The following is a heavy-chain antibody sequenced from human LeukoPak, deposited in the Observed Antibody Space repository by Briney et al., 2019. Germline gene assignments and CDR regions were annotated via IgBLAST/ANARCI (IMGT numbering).Heavy chain of an antibody. CDR2: IYYSGST. Sequence: PSETLSLTCTVSGGSISSYYWSWIRQPPGKGLEWIGYIYYSGSTNYNPSLKSRVTISVDTSKNQFSLKLTSVTAADTAVYFCARVTFGVVIFDYWGQGTLVTVSS. CDR1: GGSISSYY. V-gene: IGHV4-59*01. D-gene: IGHD3-3*01. CDR3: ARVTFGVVIFDY. J-gene: IGHJ4*02.